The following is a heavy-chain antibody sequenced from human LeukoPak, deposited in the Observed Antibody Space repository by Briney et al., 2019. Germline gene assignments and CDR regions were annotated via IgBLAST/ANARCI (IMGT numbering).Heavy chain of an antibody. CDR3: ARFNSGSYQHYFDY. CDR1: GESISSHY. D-gene: IGHD1-26*01. CDR2: VTNSGTT. Sequence: SETLSLTCNVSGESISSHYWSWTRQSPGKGLEWIGYVTNSGTTKFNPSLKSRVTISRDTSKNQISLRLSSVTAADTAVFFCARFNSGSYQHYFDYWGQGTLVTVSS. V-gene: IGHV4-59*11. J-gene: IGHJ4*02.